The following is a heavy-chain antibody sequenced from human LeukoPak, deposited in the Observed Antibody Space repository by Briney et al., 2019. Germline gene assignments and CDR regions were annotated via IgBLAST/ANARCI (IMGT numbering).Heavy chain of an antibody. CDR1: GGSFSGYY. J-gene: IGHJ5*02. CDR3: ARGWPAAIRNNWFDP. Sequence: SETLSLTCAVYGGSFSGYYWSWIRQPPGKGLEWIEEINHSGSTNYNPSLKSRVTISVDTSKNQFSLKLSSVTAADTAVYYCARGWPAAIRNNWFDPWGQGTLVTVSS. V-gene: IGHV4-34*01. D-gene: IGHD2-2*01. CDR2: INHSGST.